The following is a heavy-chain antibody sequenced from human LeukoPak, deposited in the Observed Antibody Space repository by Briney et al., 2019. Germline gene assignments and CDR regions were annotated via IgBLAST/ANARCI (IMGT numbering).Heavy chain of an antibody. J-gene: IGHJ5*02. CDR1: GGSFSGYY. CDR3: AREADYDILTGSSWFDP. V-gene: IGHV4-34*01. Sequence: PSETLSLTSAVYGGSFSGYYWGWIRQPPGKGLEWIGGINHSGSTNYNPSLKSRVTISVDTSKNQFSLKLSSVTAADTAVYYCAREADYDILTGSSWFDPWGQGTLVTVSS. D-gene: IGHD3-9*01. CDR2: INHSGST.